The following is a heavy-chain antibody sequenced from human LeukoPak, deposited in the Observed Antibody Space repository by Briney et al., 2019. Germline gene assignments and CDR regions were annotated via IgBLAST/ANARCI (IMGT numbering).Heavy chain of an antibody. J-gene: IGHJ6*02. V-gene: IGHV3-48*03. D-gene: IGHD6-6*01. Sequence: PGGSLRLSCAASGFTFSSYEMNWVRQAPGKGLEWVSYISSSGSTIYYADSVKGRSTISRDNAKNSLYLQMNSLRAEDTAVYYCAREYSSSPRYYYYGMDVWGQGTTVTVSS. CDR1: GFTFSSYE. CDR3: AREYSSSPRYYYYGMDV. CDR2: ISSSGSTI.